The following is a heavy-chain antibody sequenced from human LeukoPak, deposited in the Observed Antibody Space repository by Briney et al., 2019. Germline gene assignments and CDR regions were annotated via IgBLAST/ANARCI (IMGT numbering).Heavy chain of an antibody. V-gene: IGHV1-24*01. Sequence: ASVKVSCKVSGYTLTELSMHWVRQAPGKGLEWMGGFDPEDGETIYAQKFQGRVTMTEDTSTGTAYMELSSLRSEDTAVYYCATVQITYYDFWSGYQFDYWGQGTLVTVSS. CDR1: GYTLTELS. D-gene: IGHD3-3*01. CDR3: ATVQITYYDFWSGYQFDY. CDR2: FDPEDGET. J-gene: IGHJ4*02.